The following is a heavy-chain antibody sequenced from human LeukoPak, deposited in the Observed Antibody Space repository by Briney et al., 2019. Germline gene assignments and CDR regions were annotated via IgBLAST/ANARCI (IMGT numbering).Heavy chain of an antibody. V-gene: IGHV3-21*01. CDR1: GFTFSSYS. CDR2: ISSSSSYI. Sequence: PGGSLRLSCAASGFTFSSYSMNWVRQAPGKGREWVSSISSSSSYIYYADSVKGRFTISRDNAKNSLYLQMNSLRAEDTAVYYCARVYSSASISDYWGQGTLVTVSS. J-gene: IGHJ4*02. D-gene: IGHD6-13*01. CDR3: ARVYSSASISDY.